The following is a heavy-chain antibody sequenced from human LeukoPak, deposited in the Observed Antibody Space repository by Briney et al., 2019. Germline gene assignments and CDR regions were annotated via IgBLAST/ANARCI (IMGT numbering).Heavy chain of an antibody. D-gene: IGHD3-22*01. Sequence: SQTLSLTCAISGDSVSSNSAAWNWIRQSPSRGLEWLGRTYYRSKWSNDHAVSVKSQITINPDQSENQFSLQLNSVAPEDTAVYYCARDIPFMSSSGFLYWGQGTLVTVSS. CDR3: ARDIPFMSSSGFLY. J-gene: IGHJ4*02. CDR1: GDSVSSNSAA. CDR2: TYYRSKWSN. V-gene: IGHV6-1*01.